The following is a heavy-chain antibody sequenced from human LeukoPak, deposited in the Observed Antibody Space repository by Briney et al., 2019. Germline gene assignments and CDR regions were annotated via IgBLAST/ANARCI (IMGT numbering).Heavy chain of an antibody. CDR2: ITRTSNFI. J-gene: IGHJ2*01. D-gene: IGHD1-26*01. V-gene: IGHV3-21*01. Sequence: GGSLRLSCATSGFTFSSYTMNWVRQAPGKGLEWVSSITRTSNFIYYADSVKGRFTISRDNAKNSLYLQMNSLRAEDTAVYYCARDPENVSGSHSHFDLWGRGTLVTVSS. CDR1: GFTFSSYT. CDR3: ARDPENVSGSHSHFDL.